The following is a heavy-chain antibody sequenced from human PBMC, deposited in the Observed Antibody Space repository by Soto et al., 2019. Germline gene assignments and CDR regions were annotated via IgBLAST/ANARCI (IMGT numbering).Heavy chain of an antibody. CDR1: GFTFSSYA. CDR2: ISYDGSNK. V-gene: IGHV3-30-3*01. D-gene: IGHD3-22*01. CDR3: ARALAYYYDSSGYSH. J-gene: IGHJ4*02. Sequence: QVQLVESGGGMVQPGRSLRLSCAASGFTFSSYAMHWVRQAPGKGLEWVAVISYDGSNKYYADSVKGRFTISRDNSKNTLYLQMNSLRAEDTAVYYCARALAYYYDSSGYSHWGQGTLVTVSS.